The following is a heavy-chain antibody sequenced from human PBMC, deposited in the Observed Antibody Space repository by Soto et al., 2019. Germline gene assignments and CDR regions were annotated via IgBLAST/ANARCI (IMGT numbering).Heavy chain of an antibody. Sequence: PGGSLRLSCAASGFTFSSTDMSWVRQAPGKGLEWVSTIDGSGGATHYADSVKGRFTISRDNSKNTMFLQMSSLRADDTAVYYCAKNSGWFNTWGQGTLVTVS. J-gene: IGHJ5*02. D-gene: IGHD3-10*01. CDR3: AKNSGWFNT. CDR1: GFTFSSTD. V-gene: IGHV3-23*01. CDR2: IDGSGGAT.